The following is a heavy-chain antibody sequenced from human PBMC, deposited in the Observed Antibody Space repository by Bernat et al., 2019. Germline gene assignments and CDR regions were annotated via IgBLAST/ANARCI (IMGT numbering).Heavy chain of an antibody. Sequence: QVQLVESGGGVGQPGGSLRLSCAASGFTFRNYGMHWVRQTPTKGLEWVAFTRYDGDNKYYLDSVKGRFTISRDNSKNTLYLQMNSLRTEDTAVYYCAKDGSRGIQLGEFGTLGMDVWGQGTTVTVSS. V-gene: IGHV3-30*02. J-gene: IGHJ6*02. CDR3: AKDGSRGIQLGEFGTLGMDV. CDR1: GFTFRNYG. CDR2: TRYDGDNK. D-gene: IGHD3-16*01.